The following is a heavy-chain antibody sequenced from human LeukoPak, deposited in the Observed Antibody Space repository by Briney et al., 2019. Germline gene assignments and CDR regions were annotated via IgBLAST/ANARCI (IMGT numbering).Heavy chain of an antibody. CDR3: ARDPGYYDILTGYYRTYYFDY. CDR2: IYDSGST. D-gene: IGHD3-9*01. CDR1: GASISSSNW. Sequence: KPSGTLSLTCAVSGASISSSNWWSWVRQPPGKGLEWVGEIYDSGSTNYNPSLKSRVTISVDKSKNQFSLKLSSVTAADTAVYYCARDPGYYDILTGYYRTYYFDYWGQGTLVTVSS. V-gene: IGHV4-4*02. J-gene: IGHJ4*02.